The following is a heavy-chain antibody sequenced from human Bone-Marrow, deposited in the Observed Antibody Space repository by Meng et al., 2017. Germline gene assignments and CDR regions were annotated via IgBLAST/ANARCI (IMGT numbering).Heavy chain of an antibody. D-gene: IGHD6-19*01. V-gene: IGHV5-51*01. Sequence: GGSLRPSCKGSGYSFASYWTGWVRQMPGNGLEWMGIIYPGDSDTRYNPSFQGQVTISADKSISTAYLQWSSLKASDTAMYYCATSYRSGWYYFDYWGQGTRVTGSS. CDR2: IYPGDSDT. J-gene: IGHJ4*02. CDR3: ATSYRSGWYYFDY. CDR1: GYSFASYW.